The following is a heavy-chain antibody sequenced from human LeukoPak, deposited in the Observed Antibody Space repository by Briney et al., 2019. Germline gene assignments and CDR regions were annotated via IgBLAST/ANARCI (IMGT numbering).Heavy chain of an antibody. V-gene: IGHV3-15*01. CDR1: GFTFSNAW. D-gene: IGHD6-6*01. CDR3: TGPGDYSSPSVIDY. CDR2: VKSKTDGGTT. Sequence: GGSLRLSCAASGFTFSNAWMSWVREAPGKGREWVGRVKSKTDGGTTDYAAPVKGRFTISRDDSKNTLYLQMNSLKTDDTAVYYCTGPGDYSSPSVIDYWGQGTLVTVFS. J-gene: IGHJ4*02.